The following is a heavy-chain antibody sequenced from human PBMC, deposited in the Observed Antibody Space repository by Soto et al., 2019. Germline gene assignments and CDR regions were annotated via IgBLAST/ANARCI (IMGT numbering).Heavy chain of an antibody. CDR1: GDTFTSYA. CDR3: AREKRAYYDFWSGYHKAYYYYGMDV. J-gene: IGHJ6*02. CDR2: INAGNGNT. V-gene: IGHV1-3*01. Sequence: GTSVKVSCKASGDTFTSYAMHWVRQAPGQRLEWMGWINAGNGNTKYSQKFQGRVTITRDTSASTAYMELSSLRSEDTAVYYCAREKRAYYDFWSGYHKAYYYYGMDVWGQGTTVTVS. D-gene: IGHD3-3*01.